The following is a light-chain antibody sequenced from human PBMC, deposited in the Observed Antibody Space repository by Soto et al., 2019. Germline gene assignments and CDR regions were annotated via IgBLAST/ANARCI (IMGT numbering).Light chain of an antibody. CDR2: GAS. CDR1: QSVSSN. J-gene: IGKJ1*01. Sequence: EIVMTQSPATLSVSPGERATLSCRASQSVSSNLAWYQQRPGQAPRLLIYGASTRATGIPARFSGGGSGTEFTLTISSLQSADFAVYYCQEYNNWPPTWTFGQGNQVEIK. V-gene: IGKV3-15*01. CDR3: QEYNNWPPTWT.